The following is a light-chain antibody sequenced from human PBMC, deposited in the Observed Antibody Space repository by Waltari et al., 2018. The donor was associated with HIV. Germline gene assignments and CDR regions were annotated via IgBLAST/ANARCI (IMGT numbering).Light chain of an antibody. CDR3: QSYDSSLSGYV. V-gene: IGLV1-40*01. CDR1: SSNIGAGYD. J-gene: IGLJ1*01. Sequence: QSVLTQPPSVSVAPGQRVTISCTGSSSNIGAGYDVHWYQQLPGTAPKLPIYGNSTRPSGVPDRFSGSKAGTSASLAITGLQAEDEADYYCQSYDSSLSGYVFGTGTKVTVL. CDR2: GNS.